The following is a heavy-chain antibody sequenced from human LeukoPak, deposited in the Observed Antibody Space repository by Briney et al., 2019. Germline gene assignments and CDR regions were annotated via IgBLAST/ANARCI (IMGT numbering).Heavy chain of an antibody. CDR3: TRDAYNFNDFDY. V-gene: IGHV3-30*17. Sequence: PGGSLRLSCAVSEFTFSNYAMHWVRQPPGKGLEWVAVVSSHGNDGYYADSVGGRFTISRDNSKKTLYMQIDSVRLEDTAIYYCTRDAYNFNDFDYWGQGTLVTVSS. CDR2: VSSHGNDG. D-gene: IGHD5-24*01. CDR1: EFTFSNYA. J-gene: IGHJ4*02.